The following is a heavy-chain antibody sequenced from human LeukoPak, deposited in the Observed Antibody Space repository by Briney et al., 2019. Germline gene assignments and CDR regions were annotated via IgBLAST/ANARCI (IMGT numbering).Heavy chain of an antibody. V-gene: IGHV4-34*01. CDR1: GGSFSGYY. Sequence: SETLSLTCAVYGGSFSGYYWSWIRQPPGKGLEWIGEINHSGSTNYNPSLTSRVTISVDTSQNQFSLKLSSVTAADTAVYYCARAALPAGYYYYYYYMDVWGKGTTVTVSS. CDR2: INHSGST. CDR3: ARAALPAGYYYYYYYMDV. J-gene: IGHJ6*03. D-gene: IGHD2-2*01.